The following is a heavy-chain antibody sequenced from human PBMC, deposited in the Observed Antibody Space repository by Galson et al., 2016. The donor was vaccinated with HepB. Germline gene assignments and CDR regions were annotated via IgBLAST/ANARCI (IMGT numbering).Heavy chain of an antibody. D-gene: IGHD6-19*01. J-gene: IGHJ6*03. Sequence: SVKVSCTASGYTFTKYGISWVRQAPGQGLEWLGWISSFNGNTNYAHNFRGRVTMTSDASTNTAYMELRSLRSDDSAVYYCARRDYTSGYYSFYYMDVWGGGTTVTVSS. CDR2: ISSFNGNT. V-gene: IGHV1-18*04. CDR3: ARRDYTSGYYSFYYMDV. CDR1: GYTFTKYG.